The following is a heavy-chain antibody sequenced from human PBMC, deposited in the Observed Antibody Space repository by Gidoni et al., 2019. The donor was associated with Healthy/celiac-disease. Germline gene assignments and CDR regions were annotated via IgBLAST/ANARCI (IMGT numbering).Heavy chain of an antibody. V-gene: IGHV1-69*01. J-gene: IGHJ4*02. Sequence: QVQLVQSGAEVKKPGSSVKVSCKASGGTFRSYAISWVRQAPGQGLEWMGGIIPIFGTANYAQKFQGRVTITADESTSTAYMELSSLRSEDTAVYYCARESRGSSSGYYYTSYFDYWGQGTLVTVSS. D-gene: IGHD3-22*01. CDR1: GGTFRSYA. CDR3: ARESRGSSSGYYYTSYFDY. CDR2: IIPIFGTA.